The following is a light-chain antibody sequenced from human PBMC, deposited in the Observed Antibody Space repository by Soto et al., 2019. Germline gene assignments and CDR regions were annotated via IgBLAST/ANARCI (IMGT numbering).Light chain of an antibody. V-gene: IGLV1-40*01. J-gene: IGLJ2*01. CDR1: SSNIGAGYD. CDR2: NNH. Sequence: QSVLTQPPSVSGAPGQSVTISCTGTSSNIGAGYDIHWYQQPPGTASKLVIYNNHNRPSGVPDRFSGSKSGTSGSLAITGLQAEDEADYFCQSYDGTLTGVIFGGGTKLTVL. CDR3: QSYDGTLTGVI.